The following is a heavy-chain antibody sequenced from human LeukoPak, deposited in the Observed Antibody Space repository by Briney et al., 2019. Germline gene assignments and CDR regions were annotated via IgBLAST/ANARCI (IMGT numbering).Heavy chain of an antibody. CDR2: IYYSGNT. CDR1: GGSISSYY. D-gene: IGHD5-18*01. J-gene: IGHJ4*02. CDR3: AREVLRGYSYGHFDY. V-gene: IGHV4-59*01. Sequence: PSETLSLTCTVSGGSISSYYWSWIRQPPGKGLEWIGYIYYSGNTNSNPSLKSRVTISVDTSKNQFSLKLSSVTAADTAVYYCAREVLRGYSYGHFDYWGQGTLVTVSS.